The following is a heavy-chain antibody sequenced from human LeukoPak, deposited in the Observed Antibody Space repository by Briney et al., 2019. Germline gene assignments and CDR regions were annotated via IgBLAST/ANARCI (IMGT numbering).Heavy chain of an antibody. J-gene: IGHJ4*02. CDR1: GGSFSGYY. Sequence: PSETLSLTCAVYGGSFSGYYWSWIRQPPGKGLEWIGSIYYSGSTYYNPSLKSRVTISVDTSKNQFSLKLSSVTAADTAVYYCARIPRFGGSGSYYLDYWGQGTLVTVSS. D-gene: IGHD3-10*01. V-gene: IGHV4-34*01. CDR3: ARIPRFGGSGSYYLDY. CDR2: IYYSGST.